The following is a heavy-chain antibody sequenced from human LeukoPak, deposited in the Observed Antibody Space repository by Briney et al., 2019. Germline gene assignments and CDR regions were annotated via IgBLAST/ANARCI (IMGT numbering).Heavy chain of an antibody. CDR2: ISGSSTST. CDR3: AKGFMIRGAHFDS. J-gene: IGHJ4*02. D-gene: IGHD3-10*01. CDR1: GFTFSNFA. V-gene: IGHV3-23*01. Sequence: GGSLRLSCTASGFTFSNFAMGWVRQAPGKGLEWVASISGSSTSTHYTDSVKGRFITSRDNSKNTLYLQMNRLSAEDTALYYCAKGFMIRGAHFDSWGQGTLVIVSS.